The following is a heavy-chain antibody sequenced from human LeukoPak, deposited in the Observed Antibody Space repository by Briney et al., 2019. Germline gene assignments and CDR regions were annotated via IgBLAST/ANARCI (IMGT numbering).Heavy chain of an antibody. CDR2: IYSGGSA. CDR1: GFTVSNNY. CDR3: AIRKSGNAIDY. D-gene: IGHD6-25*01. Sequence: PGGSLRLSCAASGFTVSNNYMSWVRQAPGKGLEWVSVIYSGGSAYYADSVKGRFSISRDKSKNTLYLQMNSLRAGDTAVYYCAIRKSGNAIDYWGQGTLVTVSS. J-gene: IGHJ4*02. V-gene: IGHV3-66*01.